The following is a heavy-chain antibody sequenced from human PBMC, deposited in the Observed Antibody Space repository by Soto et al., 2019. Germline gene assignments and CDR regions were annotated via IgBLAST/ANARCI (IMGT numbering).Heavy chain of an antibody. V-gene: IGHV3-23*01. CDR1: GFTFSSYG. J-gene: IGHJ6*03. CDR2: LSGSGGST. Sequence: EVQLLESGGGLVQPGGSLRLSCAASGFTFSSYGMNWVRQAPGMGLEWVSGLSGSGGSTYYAGSVKGRLTISRDNSNNTLYLQTNSLRAVDTAVYYCATGGGRVVYYFYSYMDVWGKGTTVTVSS. D-gene: IGHD3-10*01. CDR3: ATGGGRVVYYFYSYMDV.